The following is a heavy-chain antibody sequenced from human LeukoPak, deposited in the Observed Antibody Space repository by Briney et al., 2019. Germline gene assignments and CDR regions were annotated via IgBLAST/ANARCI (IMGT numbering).Heavy chain of an antibody. CDR3: EVYGDPADY. Sequence: ASVKVSCKASGYTFTDYYMHWVRQAPGQGLEWMGWINPNSGGTNCAQKFQGRVTMTRDTSISTAYMELSSLRSDDTAVYYCEVYGDPADYWGQGTLVTVSS. D-gene: IGHD4-17*01. J-gene: IGHJ4*02. CDR1: GYTFTDYY. V-gene: IGHV1-2*02. CDR2: INPNSGGT.